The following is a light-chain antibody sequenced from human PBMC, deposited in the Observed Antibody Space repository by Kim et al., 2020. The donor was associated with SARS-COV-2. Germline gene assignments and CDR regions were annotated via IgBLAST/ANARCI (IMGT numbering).Light chain of an antibody. CDR1: SSNIGSHY. Sequence: GQTVTISCSGSSSNIGSHYLSWYHGLPGTAPTQLIFDNSNRPSGVPARLSGSKYGRSATLGITGLQTGDEAAYYCGTWDGSLSAMVFGGGTQLTVL. CDR2: DNS. J-gene: IGLJ2*01. CDR3: GTWDGSLSAMV. V-gene: IGLV1-51*01.